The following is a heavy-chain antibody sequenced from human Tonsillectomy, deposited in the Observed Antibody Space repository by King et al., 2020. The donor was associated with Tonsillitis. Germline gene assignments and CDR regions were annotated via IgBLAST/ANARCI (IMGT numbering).Heavy chain of an antibody. J-gene: IGHJ4*02. CDR3: AIDVWFGGLSVRYFDY. CDR2: IYYSGST. D-gene: IGHD3-10*01. Sequence: QLQESGPGLVKPSQTLSLTCAVSGGSISSGGYSWSWIRQPPGKGLEWIGNIYYSGSTYYNPSFKSRVNISIDTSKNQFSLKLRSVTAADTAVYYCAIDVWFGGLSVRYFDYWGQGTLVTVSS. V-gene: IGHV4-30-4*07. CDR1: GGSISSGGYS.